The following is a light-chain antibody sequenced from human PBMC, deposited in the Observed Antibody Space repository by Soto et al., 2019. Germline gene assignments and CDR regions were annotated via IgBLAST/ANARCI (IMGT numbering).Light chain of an antibody. CDR2: SNN. CDR3: ATWDGSLNGWV. V-gene: IGLV1-44*01. J-gene: IGLJ3*02. Sequence: QSVLTQPPSASGTPGQRVTISCSGTSSNIGGNTVNWYQQLPGTAPKLLIYSNNQRPSGVPDRFSGSKSGTSASLAIRGLQSDDEADYYCATWDGSLNGWVFGGGTKLTV. CDR1: SSNIGGNT.